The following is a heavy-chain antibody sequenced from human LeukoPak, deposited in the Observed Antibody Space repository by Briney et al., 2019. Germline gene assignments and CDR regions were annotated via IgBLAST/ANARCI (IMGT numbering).Heavy chain of an antibody. CDR1: GGSISSGGYY. V-gene: IGHV4-31*03. D-gene: IGHD3-22*01. CDR2: IYYSGST. Sequence: SQTLSLTCTVSGGSISSGGYYWSWIRQHPGKGLEWIEYIYYSGSTYYNPSLKSRVTISVDTSKNQFSLKLSSVTAADTAVYYCASEIVDSSRDAFDIWGQGTMVTVSS. J-gene: IGHJ3*02. CDR3: ASEIVDSSRDAFDI.